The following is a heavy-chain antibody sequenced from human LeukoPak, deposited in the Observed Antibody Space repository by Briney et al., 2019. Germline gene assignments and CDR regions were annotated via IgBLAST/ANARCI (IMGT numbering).Heavy chain of an antibody. CDR2: IYPGDSDT. Sequence: GESLVISCKGSGYSFTSYWIGWVRQMPGKGLEWMGIIYPGDSDTRYSPSFQGQVTISADKSISTAYLQWSSLKASDTAMYYCARWTDIVVVPAAGHYGMDVWGQGTTVTVSS. CDR1: GYSFTSYW. CDR3: ARWTDIVVVPAAGHYGMDV. V-gene: IGHV5-51*01. D-gene: IGHD2-2*01. J-gene: IGHJ6*02.